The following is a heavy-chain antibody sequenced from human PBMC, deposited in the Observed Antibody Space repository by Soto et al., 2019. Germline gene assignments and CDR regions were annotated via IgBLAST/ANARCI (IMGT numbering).Heavy chain of an antibody. V-gene: IGHV1-18*01. CDR1: GYTFTSHG. CDR2: LSANNGDT. J-gene: IGHJ6*03. CDR3: SRMVRGSSIDCYHYIAV. Sequence: QVQLVQSGAEVKKPGASVKVSCKASGYTFTSHGISWVRQAPGQGLEWMGWLSANNGDTNYAQKCQGRVTVTTDTATSTAYMDLRSLRSEDTAVYYSSRMVRGSSIDCYHYIAVWGKGTTVTVSS. D-gene: IGHD3-10*01.